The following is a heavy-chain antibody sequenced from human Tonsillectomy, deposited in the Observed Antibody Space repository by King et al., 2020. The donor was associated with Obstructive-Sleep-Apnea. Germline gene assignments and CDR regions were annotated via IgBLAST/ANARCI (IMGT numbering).Heavy chain of an antibody. CDR3: GREVPSVRGSETDL. J-gene: IGHJ5*02. V-gene: IGHV4-34*01. CDR2: INHSGTM. Sequence: VQLQQWGAGLLKPAETLSLACTVSGGSLRGSFWSWIRQSPGMGLEWIGEINHSGTMNYNPSLKSRVTISVDTAKNHFSLNLTSVTAADTAVYYCGREVPSVRGSETDLWGQGVLVTVSS. CDR1: GGSLRGSF. D-gene: IGHD2-15*01.